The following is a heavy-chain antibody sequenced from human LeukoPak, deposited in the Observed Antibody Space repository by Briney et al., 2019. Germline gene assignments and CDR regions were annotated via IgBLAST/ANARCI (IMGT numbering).Heavy chain of an antibody. CDR2: ISSSTTYI. D-gene: IGHD5-18*01. CDR1: GFTFSSYS. J-gene: IGHJ4*02. V-gene: IGHV3-21*01. Sequence: GGSLRLSCAASGFTFSSYSMTWVRQAPGKGLEWVSYISSSTTYIFYADSVKGRFTISRDNAKNSLYLQMNGLRAEDTAVYYCAKDRDTAMVVPTAGDYWGQGTLVTVSS. CDR3: AKDRDTAMVVPTAGDY.